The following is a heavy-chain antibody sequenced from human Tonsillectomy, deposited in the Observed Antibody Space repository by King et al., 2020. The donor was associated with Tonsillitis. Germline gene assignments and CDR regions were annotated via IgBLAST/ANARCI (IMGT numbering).Heavy chain of an antibody. CDR2: ISSSSTTI. CDR1: GFTFSSYS. V-gene: IGHV3-48*01. Sequence: EVQLVESGGGLVQPGGSLRLSCAASGFTFSSYSMNWVRQAPGKGLEWVSYISSSSTTIYYADSVKGRFTISRDNAKNSLFLQMNSLRAGDTAVYYCARDGTTPDYYYYYGMDVWGQGTTVTVSS. D-gene: IGHD1-7*01. J-gene: IGHJ6*02. CDR3: ARDGTTPDYYYYYGMDV.